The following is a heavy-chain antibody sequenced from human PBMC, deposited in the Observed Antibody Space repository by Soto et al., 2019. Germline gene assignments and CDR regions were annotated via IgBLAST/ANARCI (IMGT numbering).Heavy chain of an antibody. J-gene: IGHJ5*02. V-gene: IGHV6-1*01. CDR1: GGRVSSNGCG. Sequence: SETLCVTWVIAGGRVSSNGCGWSWIRQSPSRGLEWLGRTYYRSKWYYDYAVSVKGRITINPDTSKNQFSLQLNSVTPEDTVVFYCAKGGLVRGTFRGWFAPWGQGTLVTVSS. CDR2: TYYRSKWYY. D-gene: IGHD3-10*01. CDR3: AKGGLVRGTFRGWFAP.